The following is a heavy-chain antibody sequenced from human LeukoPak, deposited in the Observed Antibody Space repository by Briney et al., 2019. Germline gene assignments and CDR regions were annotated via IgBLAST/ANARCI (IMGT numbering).Heavy chain of an antibody. V-gene: IGHV4-59*08. CDR3: ARHLDNYHYFDF. D-gene: IGHD2-2*03. Sequence: SETLSLTCTVSGGSISGYYWSWIRQPPGKGLEWIGYIHYSGSTNYNPSLKSRVTISVDTSKNQFSLKLTSVTAADTAVYYCARHLDNYHYFDFWGQGTLVTVSS. CDR1: GGSISGYY. J-gene: IGHJ4*02. CDR2: IHYSGST.